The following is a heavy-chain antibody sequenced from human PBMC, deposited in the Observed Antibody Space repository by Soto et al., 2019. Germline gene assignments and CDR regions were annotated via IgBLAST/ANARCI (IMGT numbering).Heavy chain of an antibody. CDR1: GFTFSSYG. V-gene: IGHV3-30*18. CDR2: ISYDGSNK. Sequence: GGSLRLSCAASGFTFSSYGMHWVRQAPGKGLEWVAVISYDGSNKYYADSVKGRFTISRDNSKNTLYLQMNSLRAEDTAVYYCAKGLHTSNWFDPWGQGTLVTVSS. CDR3: AKGLHTSNWFDP. J-gene: IGHJ5*02.